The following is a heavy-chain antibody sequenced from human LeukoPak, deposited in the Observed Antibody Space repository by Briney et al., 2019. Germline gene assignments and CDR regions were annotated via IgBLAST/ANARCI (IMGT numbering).Heavy chain of an antibody. CDR3: ARDLGSGWYGGVGY. J-gene: IGHJ4*02. Sequence: GASVKVSCKASGYTFTGYYMHWVRQALGQGLEWMGWISAYNGNTNYAQKLQGRVTMTTDTSTSTAYMELRSLRSDDTAVYYCARDLGSGWYGGVGYWGQGTLVTVSS. V-gene: IGHV1-18*04. D-gene: IGHD6-19*01. CDR1: GYTFTGYY. CDR2: ISAYNGNT.